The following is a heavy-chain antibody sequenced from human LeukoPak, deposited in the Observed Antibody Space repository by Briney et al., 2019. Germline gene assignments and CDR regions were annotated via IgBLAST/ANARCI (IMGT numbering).Heavy chain of an antibody. CDR3: AKRGVVIRVILVGFHKEANYFDS. V-gene: IGHV3-23*01. D-gene: IGHD3-22*01. CDR2: ISGSGGRT. Sequence: GGSLRLSCAVPGITLSNYGMSWVRQAPGKGLEWVAGISGSGGRTNYADSVKGRFTVSRDNPRNTLYLQMNSLRAEDTAVYFCAKRGVVIRVILVGFHKEANYFDSWGQGALVTVSS. J-gene: IGHJ4*02. CDR1: GITLSNYG.